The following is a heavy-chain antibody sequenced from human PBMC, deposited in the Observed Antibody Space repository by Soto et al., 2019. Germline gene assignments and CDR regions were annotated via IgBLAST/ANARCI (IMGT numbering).Heavy chain of an antibody. D-gene: IGHD3-16*01. V-gene: IGHV3-11*01. CDR1: GFTFSDYY. J-gene: IGHJ4*02. CDR3: AGGDSGSFDS. Sequence: PGGSLRLSCAASGFTFSDYYFTWIRQAPGKGLEWVSYISFSGSTIYYADSVKGRFTISRDNAKSSLYLQMNNLRPEDTAVYYCAGGDSGSFDSWGQGTLVTVSS. CDR2: ISFSGSTI.